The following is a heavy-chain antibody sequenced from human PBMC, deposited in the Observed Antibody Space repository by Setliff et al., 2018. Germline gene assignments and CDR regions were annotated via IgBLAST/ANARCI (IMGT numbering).Heavy chain of an antibody. CDR2: ISYDGSNK. J-gene: IGHJ6*03. V-gene: IGHV3-30*04. Sequence: GSLRLSCAASGFTFSSYAMHWVRQAPGKGLEWVAVISYDGSNKYYADSVKGRFTISRDNSKNTLYLQMNSLRAEDTAVYYCARAKPHYYDSSGYYEGSMDVWGKGTTVTVS. CDR3: ARAKPHYYDSSGYYEGSMDV. D-gene: IGHD3-22*01. CDR1: GFTFSSYA.